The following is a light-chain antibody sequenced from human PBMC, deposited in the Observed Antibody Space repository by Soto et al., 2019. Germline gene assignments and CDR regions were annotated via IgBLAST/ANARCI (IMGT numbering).Light chain of an antibody. J-gene: IGKJ5*01. CDR3: QQLNCYQVT. CDR2: AAS. Sequence: TQSPASLSVTKGERATITCRASQNILSYLNWYQQKPGKAPKLLIYAASNLDTGIPARFSGSGSGTEFTLTISSLQPEDFAIYYCQQLNCYQVTFGQGTRLEIK. CDR1: QNILSY. V-gene: IGKV1-9*01.